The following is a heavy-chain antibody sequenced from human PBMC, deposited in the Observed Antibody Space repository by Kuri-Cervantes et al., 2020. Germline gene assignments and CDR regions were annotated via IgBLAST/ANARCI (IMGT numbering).Heavy chain of an antibody. Sequence: ASVKVSCKASGYTFTSYGISWVRQAPGQGLEWMGWISAYNGNTNYAQKFQGRVTMTRNTSISTAYMELSSLRSEDTAVYYCARDSGYPYWGQGTLVTVSS. CDR2: ISAYNGNT. CDR1: GYTFTSYG. V-gene: IGHV1-18*01. CDR3: ARDSGYPY. D-gene: IGHD3-22*01. J-gene: IGHJ4*02.